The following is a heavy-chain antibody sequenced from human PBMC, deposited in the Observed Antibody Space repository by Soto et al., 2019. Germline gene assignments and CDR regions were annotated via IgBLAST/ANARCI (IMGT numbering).Heavy chain of an antibody. CDR1: GGSISSGDYY. CDR2: IYYSGST. CDR3: ARDIRRGGLIDY. J-gene: IGHJ4*02. Sequence: PSETLSLTCTVSGGSISSGDYYWSWIRQPPGKGLEWIGYIYYSGSTYYNPSLKSRVTISVDTSKNQFSLKLSSVTAADTAVYYCARDIRRGGLIDYWGQGTLVTVSS. D-gene: IGHD3-10*01. V-gene: IGHV4-30-4*01.